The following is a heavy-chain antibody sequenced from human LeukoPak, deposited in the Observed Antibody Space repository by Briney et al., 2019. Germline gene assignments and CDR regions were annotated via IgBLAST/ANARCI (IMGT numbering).Heavy chain of an antibody. D-gene: IGHD3-10*01. V-gene: IGHV7-4-1*02. Sequence: ASVKVSCKVSGYTLTELSMHWVRQAPGQGLEWMGWINTNTGNPTYAQGFTGRFVFSLDTSVSTAYLQISSLKAEDTAVYYCAREAFYYGSGRVDYWGQGTLVTVSS. J-gene: IGHJ4*02. CDR1: GYTLTELS. CDR3: AREAFYYGSGRVDY. CDR2: INTNTGNP.